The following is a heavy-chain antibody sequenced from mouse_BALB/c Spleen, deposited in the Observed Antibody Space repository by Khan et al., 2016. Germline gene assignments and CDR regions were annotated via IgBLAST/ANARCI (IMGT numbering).Heavy chain of an antibody. Sequence: EVELVESGGGLVKPGGSLKLSCAASGFTFSSYVMSWVRQTPEKRLEWVASISTGGDIYYPDSVKGRFTISSDNARNILYLQMASLRSEDTAMEYCARGDYDRGDYYSIDYWGQGTSVTVAS. CDR1: GFTFSSYV. D-gene: IGHD2-4*01. CDR2: ISTGGDI. J-gene: IGHJ4*01. CDR3: ARGDYDRGDYYSIDY. V-gene: IGHV5-6-5*01.